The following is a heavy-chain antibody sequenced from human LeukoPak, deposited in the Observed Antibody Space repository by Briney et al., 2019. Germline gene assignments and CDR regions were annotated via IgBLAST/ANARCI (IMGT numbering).Heavy chain of an antibody. CDR2: LNSDGSSR. J-gene: IGHJ3*02. V-gene: IGHV3-74*01. CDR3: ATGNYHAFDI. Sequence: GGSLRLSCVASGFTFSSYWMPWVRQPPGKGLVWVSCLNSDGSSRRYADSVRGRFTISRDNAKSTLYLQMNSLRAEDTAVYYCATGNYHAFDIWGQGTMVTVSS. D-gene: IGHD1-7*01. CDR1: GFTFSSYW.